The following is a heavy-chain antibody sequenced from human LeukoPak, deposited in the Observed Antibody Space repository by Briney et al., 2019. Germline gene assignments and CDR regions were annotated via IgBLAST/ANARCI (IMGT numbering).Heavy chain of an antibody. CDR1: GFSFSTSW. CDR2: TDSDGSIT. J-gene: IGHJ4*02. Sequence: GGSLRLSCAASGFSFSTSWMHWVRHAPGKGLVWVSRTDSDGSITNYADSVKGRFTISRDNAKNTLYLQMNSLRAEDTAFYYCARALGSPLDSWGQGTLVTVSS. D-gene: IGHD1-26*01. V-gene: IGHV3-74*01. CDR3: ARALGSPLDS.